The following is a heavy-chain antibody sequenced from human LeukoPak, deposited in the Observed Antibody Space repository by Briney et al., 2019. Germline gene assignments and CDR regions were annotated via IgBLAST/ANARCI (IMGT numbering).Heavy chain of an antibody. J-gene: IGHJ4*02. CDR1: GGSFSGYY. V-gene: IGHV4-34*01. CDR2: INHSGST. Sequence: SETLSLTCAVYGGSFSGYYWSWIRQPPGKGLEWIGEINHSGSTNYNPSLKSRVTISVDTSKNQFSLKLSSVTAADTAVYYCASTIVASPLFDYWGQGTLVTVSS. CDR3: ASTIVASPLFDY. D-gene: IGHD3-22*01.